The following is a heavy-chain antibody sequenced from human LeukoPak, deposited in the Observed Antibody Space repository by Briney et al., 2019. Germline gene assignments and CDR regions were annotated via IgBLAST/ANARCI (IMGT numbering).Heavy chain of an antibody. CDR2: FDPEDGET. J-gene: IGHJ4*02. Sequence: ASVKVSCKVSGYTLTELSMHWVRQAPGKGLEWMGGFDPEDGETIYAQKFQDRVTMTEDTSTDTAYMELSGLRSEDTAVYYCATGVAVAGPADYWGQGTLVTVSS. CDR1: GYTLTELS. CDR3: ATGVAVAGPADY. V-gene: IGHV1-24*01. D-gene: IGHD6-19*01.